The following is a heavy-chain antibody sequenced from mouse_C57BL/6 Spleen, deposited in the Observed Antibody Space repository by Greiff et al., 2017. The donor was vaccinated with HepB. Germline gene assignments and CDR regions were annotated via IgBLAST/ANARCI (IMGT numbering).Heavy chain of an antibody. J-gene: IGHJ1*03. D-gene: IGHD1-1*01. CDR1: GYSITSGYY. Sequence: EVKLVESGPGLVKPSQSLSLTCSVTGYSITSGYYWNWIRQFPGNKLEWMGYISYDGSNNYNPSLKNRISITRDTSKNQFFLKLNSVTTEDTATYYCARIPLVSSYWYFDVWGTGTTVTVSS. CDR2: ISYDGSN. CDR3: ARIPLVSSYWYFDV. V-gene: IGHV3-6*01.